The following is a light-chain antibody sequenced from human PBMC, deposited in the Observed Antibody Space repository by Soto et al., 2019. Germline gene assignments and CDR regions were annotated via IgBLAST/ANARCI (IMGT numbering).Light chain of an antibody. J-gene: IGLJ1*01. V-gene: IGLV2-14*01. CDR1: ISDFVIYNY. Sequence: SPLTQPASVSWSPGQSITISCTGTISDFVIYNYVSWYQQHPGKAPKLMLYGVSNRPSGVSNRFSGSKSGNTASLTISGLQAEDEADYYCSSHTTSSALQVFGTGTKV. CDR2: GVS. CDR3: SSHTTSSALQV.